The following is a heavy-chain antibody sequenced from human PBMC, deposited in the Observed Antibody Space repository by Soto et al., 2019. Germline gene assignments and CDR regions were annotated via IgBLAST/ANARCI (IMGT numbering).Heavy chain of an antibody. Sequence: LRLPCVVSEFTIGALGMHWVLREPSEGLEWVAAIWFDGRSHYYGDSVKGRFTISRDRSKDTLYLEMNSLTVEDTAIYYCARDVAVGATYTGPDYNAMAVWRQGTTVTVTS. D-gene: IGHD1-26*01. J-gene: IGHJ6*02. CDR1: EFTIGALG. V-gene: IGHV3-33*01. CDR2: IWFDGRSH. CDR3: ARDVAVGATYTGPDYNAMAV.